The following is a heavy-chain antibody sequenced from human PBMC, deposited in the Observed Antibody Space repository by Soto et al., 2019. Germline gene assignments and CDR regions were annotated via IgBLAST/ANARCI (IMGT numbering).Heavy chain of an antibody. CDR3: ARHSKYSSSAWFDP. CDR2: IFHSGST. D-gene: IGHD6-6*01. J-gene: IGHJ5*02. CDR1: GGSISGDYW. Sequence: SETLSLTCVVSGGSISGDYWWTWVRQSPGKGLEWLGEIFHSGSTNSNPSLKSRVTISVDTSKNQFSLRLRSVTAADTAVYYCARHSKYSSSAWFDPWGRGTLVTVSS. V-gene: IGHV4-4*02.